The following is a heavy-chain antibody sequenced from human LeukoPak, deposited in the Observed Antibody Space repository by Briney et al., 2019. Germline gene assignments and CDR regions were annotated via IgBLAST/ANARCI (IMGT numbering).Heavy chain of an antibody. CDR1: NVSISSDSHY. Sequence: SETLSLTCAVSNVSISSDSHYWNWIRQPAGKGLEWIGRIYAGGRSNYNPSLRSRVTISVDTSKNQFSLRLSSVTATDTGVYYCASDHGGWLGLGYWGQGTLVSVSS. D-gene: IGHD6-19*01. CDR2: IYAGGRS. CDR3: ASDHGGWLGLGY. V-gene: IGHV4-61*02. J-gene: IGHJ4*02.